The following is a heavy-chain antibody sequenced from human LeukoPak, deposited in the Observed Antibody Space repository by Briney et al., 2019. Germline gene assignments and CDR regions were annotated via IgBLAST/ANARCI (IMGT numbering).Heavy chain of an antibody. D-gene: IGHD3-10*01. V-gene: IGHV3-21*01. J-gene: IGHJ4*02. Sequence: GGSLRLSCAASGFTFSSYSMNWVRQAPGEGLEWVSSISSSSSYIYYADLVKGRFTISRDNAKNSLYLQMNSLRAEDTAVYYCARSRYGSGSYYAFDYWGQGTLVTVSS. CDR3: ARSRYGSGSYYAFDY. CDR1: GFTFSSYS. CDR2: ISSSSSYI.